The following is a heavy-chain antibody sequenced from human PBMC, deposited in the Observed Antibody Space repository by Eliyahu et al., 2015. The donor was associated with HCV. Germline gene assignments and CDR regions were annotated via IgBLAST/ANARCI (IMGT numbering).Heavy chain of an antibody. CDR1: GXTFTSLV. Sequence: QIQLVQSGAEXKKPGASVQVSCKXSGXTFTSLVVPWVRQAPGQGLEWMGWISPYNANTNYAQNLQGRVTMTTDTFTSTAYMELRSLRSDDTAVYYCARDLHYDFWSGYLNYYGMDVWGQGTTVTVSS. D-gene: IGHD3-3*01. CDR3: ARDLHYDFWSGYLNYYGMDV. V-gene: IGHV1-18*01. J-gene: IGHJ6*02. CDR2: ISPYNANT.